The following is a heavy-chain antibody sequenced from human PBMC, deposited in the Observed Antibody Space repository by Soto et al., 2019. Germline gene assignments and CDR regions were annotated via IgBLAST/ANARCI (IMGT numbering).Heavy chain of an antibody. CDR1: GYTFTSYD. Sequence: ASVKVSCKASGYTFTSYDINWVRQTAGQGLEWMGWIYIDDTSYAQKFQGRVTMTRDTSTSTVYMELSSLRSEDTAVYYCARDYDIFDYWGQGTLVTVSS. CDR2: IYIDDT. J-gene: IGHJ4*02. V-gene: IGHV1-8*01. CDR3: ARDYDIFDY. D-gene: IGHD3-9*01.